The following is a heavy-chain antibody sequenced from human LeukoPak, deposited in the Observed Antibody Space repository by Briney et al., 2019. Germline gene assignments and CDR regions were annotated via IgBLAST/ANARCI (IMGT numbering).Heavy chain of an antibody. V-gene: IGHV4-30-4*01. Sequence: PSQTLSLTCTVSGGSIRSGDYYWSWIRQPPGKGLEWIGYIYYSGSTYYNPSLKSRVTISVDTSKNQFSLKLSSVTAADTAVYYCARGLGSSWYYFDYWGQGTLVTVSS. J-gene: IGHJ4*02. CDR3: ARGLGSSWYYFDY. D-gene: IGHD6-13*01. CDR1: GGSIRSGDYY. CDR2: IYYSGST.